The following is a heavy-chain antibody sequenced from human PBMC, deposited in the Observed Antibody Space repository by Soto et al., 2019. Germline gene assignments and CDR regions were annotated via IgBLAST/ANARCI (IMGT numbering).Heavy chain of an antibody. CDR1: GYTFIDYH. CDR3: TKKRGGPFPLDP. D-gene: IGHD3-10*01. V-gene: IGHV1-2*02. Sequence: RASVKVSCKASGYTFIDYHIHWVRQAPGQGLEWVGWISPRSGGTKYAQQFEGRVTMTRDTSISTAYMELTSLTSDDTAVYYCTKKRGGPFPLDPWGQGTRVTVSS. CDR2: ISPRSGGT. J-gene: IGHJ5*02.